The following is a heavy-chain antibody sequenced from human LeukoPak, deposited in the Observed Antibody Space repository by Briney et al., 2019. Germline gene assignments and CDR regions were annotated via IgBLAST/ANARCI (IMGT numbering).Heavy chain of an antibody. D-gene: IGHD3-3*01. CDR2: ISAYNGNT. V-gene: IGHV1-18*01. Sequence: ASVKVSCKASGYTFTSYGISWVRQAPGQGLEWVGWISAYNGNTNYAQKLQGRVTMTTDTSTSTAYMELRSLRSDDTAVYYCARVFTIFGVVTPYYYYMDVWGKGTTVTVSS. CDR3: ARVFTIFGVVTPYYYYMDV. CDR1: GYTFTSYG. J-gene: IGHJ6*03.